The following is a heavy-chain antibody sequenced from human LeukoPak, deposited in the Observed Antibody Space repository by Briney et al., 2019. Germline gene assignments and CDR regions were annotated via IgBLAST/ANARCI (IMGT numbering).Heavy chain of an antibody. Sequence: GGSLRLSCAASGFTFSSFAMDWVRQALGKGLEWVSAISGSGDNTYYADSVKGRFTISRDNSKTTLFLQMNSLRAEDTAVYYCAKDLHDYGNYVGWFDSWGQGTLVTVSS. CDR3: AKDLHDYGNYVGWFDS. D-gene: IGHD4-11*01. V-gene: IGHV3-23*01. CDR2: ISGSGDNT. CDR1: GFTFSSFA. J-gene: IGHJ5*01.